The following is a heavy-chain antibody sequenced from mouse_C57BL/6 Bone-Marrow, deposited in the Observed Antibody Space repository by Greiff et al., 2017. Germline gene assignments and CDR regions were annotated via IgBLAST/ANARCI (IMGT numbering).Heavy chain of an antibody. Sequence: DVMLVESGEGLVKPGGSLKLSCAASGFTFSSYAMSWVRQTPEKRLEWVAYISSGGDYIYYADTVKGRFTISRDNARNTLYLQMSSLKSEDTAMYYCTRDPSYGNYAMDYWGQGTSVTVSS. D-gene: IGHD2-10*01. CDR2: ISSGGDYI. J-gene: IGHJ4*01. CDR3: TRDPSYGNYAMDY. V-gene: IGHV5-9-1*02. CDR1: GFTFSSYA.